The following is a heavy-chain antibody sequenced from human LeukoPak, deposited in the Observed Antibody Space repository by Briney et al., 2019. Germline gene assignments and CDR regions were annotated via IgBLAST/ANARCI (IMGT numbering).Heavy chain of an antibody. CDR1: GFTFRSYA. CDR3: ARVSCSGGSCQSYYYYYYGMDV. V-gene: IGHV3-30*04. J-gene: IGHJ6*02. CDR2: ISCDGSNK. D-gene: IGHD2-15*01. Sequence: PGGSLRLSCAASGFTFRSYAMHWVRQAPGKGLEWVAVISCDGSNKYYADSVKGRFTISRDNSKNTLFLQMNSLRLEDTAVYYCARVSCSGGSCQSYYYYYYGMDVWGQGTTVTVSS.